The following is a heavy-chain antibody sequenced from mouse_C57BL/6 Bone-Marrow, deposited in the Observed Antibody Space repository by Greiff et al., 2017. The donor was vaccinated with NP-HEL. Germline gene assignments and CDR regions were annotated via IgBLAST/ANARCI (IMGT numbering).Heavy chain of an antibody. D-gene: IGHD1-2*01. CDR3: ARGDYGGHFDV. V-gene: IGHV1-82*01. Sequence: QVQLKESGPELVKPGASVKISCKASGYAFSSSWMNWVKQRPGKGLEWIGRIYPGDGDTNYNGKFKGKATLTADKSSSTAYMQLSSLTSEDSAVYFCARGDYGGHFDVWGTGTTVTVSS. J-gene: IGHJ1*03. CDR1: GYAFSSSW. CDR2: IYPGDGDT.